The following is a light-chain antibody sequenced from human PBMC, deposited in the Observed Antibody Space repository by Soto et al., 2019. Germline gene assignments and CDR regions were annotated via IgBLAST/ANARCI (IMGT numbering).Light chain of an antibody. CDR1: QSVSSN. V-gene: IGKV3-15*01. J-gene: IGKJ1*01. Sequence: EIVMTQSPATLSVSPGERATISCRASQSVSSNLAWYQQKPGQAPRLLIYGASTRATGIPVRFSGSGSGTEFTLTISSLQSEDFAVYSCQQYNNWPSTFGQGTKVDIK. CDR2: GAS. CDR3: QQYNNWPST.